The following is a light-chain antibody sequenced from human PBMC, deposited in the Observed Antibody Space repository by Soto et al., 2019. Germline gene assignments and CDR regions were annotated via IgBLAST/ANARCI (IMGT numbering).Light chain of an antibody. J-gene: IGLJ1*01. Sequence: QSALTQPASVSGSPGQSITISCTGTSSDVGSYNLVSWYQQHPGKAPKLMIYEVNKRPSGVSNRFSGSKSGNTASLTISGRQAEDEADYFCCSFAGSSTYVFGTGTKVTVL. V-gene: IGLV2-23*02. CDR1: SSDVGSYNL. CDR3: CSFAGSSTYV. CDR2: EVN.